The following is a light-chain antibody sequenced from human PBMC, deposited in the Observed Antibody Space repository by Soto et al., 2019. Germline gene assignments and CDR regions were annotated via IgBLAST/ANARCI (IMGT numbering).Light chain of an antibody. CDR2: RNN. Sequence: QSVLTQPPSASGTPGQRVTISCSGSSSNIGSNYVYWYQQLPGTAPKLLIYRNNQRPSGVPDRFSASKSGTSASLAISGLRSEDEADYYCAAWDDSLSGHVVFGGGTQLTVL. CDR1: SSNIGSNY. V-gene: IGLV1-47*01. CDR3: AAWDDSLSGHVV. J-gene: IGLJ2*01.